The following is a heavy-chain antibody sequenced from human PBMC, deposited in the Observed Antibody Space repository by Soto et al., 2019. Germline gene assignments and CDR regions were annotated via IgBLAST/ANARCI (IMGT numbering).Heavy chain of an antibody. CDR3: ARGSGGSSYYYYGMDV. CDR1: GGTFSSYA. D-gene: IGHD2-15*01. CDR2: IIPIFGTA. J-gene: IGHJ6*02. Sequence: QVQLVQSGAEVKKPGSSVKVSCKASGGTFSSYAINWVRQAPGQGLEWMGGIIPIFGTANYAQKFHGRVTITADESTSTAYMELSRLRSEDTAVYYCARGSGGSSYYYYGMDVWGQGTTVTVSS. V-gene: IGHV1-69*12.